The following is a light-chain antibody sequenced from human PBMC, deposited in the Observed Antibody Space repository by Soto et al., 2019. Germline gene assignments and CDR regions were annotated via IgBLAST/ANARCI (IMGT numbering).Light chain of an antibody. CDR1: QGISNY. J-gene: IGKJ4*01. V-gene: IGKV1-27*01. CDR3: PKYNSAPPLT. Sequence: DIQMTQSPSSLSASVGDRVTITCRASQGISNYLAWYQQNPGKVPKLLIYAASTLQSGVPSRFSGSGSGTDFTLTISSLQPEDVAAYYCPKYNSAPPLTFGGGTKVEIK. CDR2: AAS.